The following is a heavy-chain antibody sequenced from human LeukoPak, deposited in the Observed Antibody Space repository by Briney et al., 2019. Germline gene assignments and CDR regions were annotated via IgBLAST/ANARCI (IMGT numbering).Heavy chain of an antibody. V-gene: IGHV3-48*03. Sequence: GGSLRLSCAASGFTLSSYEMNWVRQAPGKGLEWVSYISSSGTTIYYADSVKGRFTISRDNAKNSLYLQMNSLRAEDTAVYYCAREGALTVTKDAFDIWGQGTMVTVSS. D-gene: IGHD4-17*01. CDR3: AREGALTVTKDAFDI. CDR1: GFTLSSYE. CDR2: ISSSGTTI. J-gene: IGHJ3*02.